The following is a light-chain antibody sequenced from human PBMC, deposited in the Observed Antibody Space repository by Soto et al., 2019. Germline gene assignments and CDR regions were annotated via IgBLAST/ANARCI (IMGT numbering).Light chain of an antibody. J-gene: IGKJ5*01. CDR3: KQYGSSPIT. CDR2: DAS. V-gene: IGKV3-15*01. Sequence: EIVMTQSPATLSVSPGERAALSCRASQSVSSNLAWYQQKPAQAPRLLIYDASTRATGIPARFSGSGSGTDFSLTIRRLEPEDFAVYYCKQYGSSPITFGQGTRLEIK. CDR1: QSVSSN.